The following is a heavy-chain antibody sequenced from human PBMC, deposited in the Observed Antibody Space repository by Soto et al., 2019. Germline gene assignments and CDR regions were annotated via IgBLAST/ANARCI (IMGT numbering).Heavy chain of an antibody. D-gene: IGHD3-3*01. CDR2: IIPIFGTA. J-gene: IGHJ2*01. CDR3: ARLDYDFWSGYHWYFDL. V-gene: IGHV1-69*12. CDR1: GGTFSSYA. Sequence: QVQLVQSGAEVKKPGSSVKVSCKASGGTFSSYAISWVRQAPGQGLEWMGGIIPIFGTANYAQKFQGRVTITAXXSXSXXYMELSSLRSEDTAVYYCARLDYDFWSGYHWYFDLWGRGTLVTVSS.